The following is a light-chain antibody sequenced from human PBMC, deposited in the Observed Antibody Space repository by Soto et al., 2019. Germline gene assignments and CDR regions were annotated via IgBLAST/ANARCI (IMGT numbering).Light chain of an antibody. CDR1: QSISSW. Sequence: DIQMTQSPSTLSASVGDRVTITCRASQSISSWLAWYQQKPGKAPKLLIYDASSLESGVPSRFSGSGSGTEFTLTISSLQPADFATYYCQQYNSYPWTFGKGTKVEIK. CDR3: QQYNSYPWT. V-gene: IGKV1-5*01. CDR2: DAS. J-gene: IGKJ1*01.